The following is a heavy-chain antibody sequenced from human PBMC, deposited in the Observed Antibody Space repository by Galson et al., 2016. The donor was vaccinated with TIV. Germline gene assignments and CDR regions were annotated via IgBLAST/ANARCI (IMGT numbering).Heavy chain of an antibody. V-gene: IGHV3-21*06. CDR1: GFTFMDYS. CDR2: ISSTKSYI. Sequence: SLRLSCAASGFTFMDYSMDWVRQAPGKGLEWVSSISSTKSYISYAASVTGRFTISRDYSKNMLFLEMSSPRVEDTAVYYCARDFRTGKYCDYWGQGTLVTVSA. J-gene: IGHJ4*02. CDR3: ARDFRTGKYCDY. D-gene: IGHD3-10*01.